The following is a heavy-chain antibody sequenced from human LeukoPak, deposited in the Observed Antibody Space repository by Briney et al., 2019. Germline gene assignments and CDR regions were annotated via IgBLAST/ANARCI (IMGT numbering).Heavy chain of an antibody. J-gene: IGHJ4*02. CDR2: IKQDGGEK. Sequence: GGSLRLSCAASGFTFSSYWMSWVRQAPGKGLEWVANIKQDGGEKYYVDSVKGRFTISRDNAKNSLYLQMNSLRAEDTAVYYCARDYAYYDFWSVYYDQGVFDYWGQGTLVTVSS. CDR3: ARDYAYYDFWSVYYDQGVFDY. V-gene: IGHV3-7*01. CDR1: GFTFSSYW. D-gene: IGHD3-3*01.